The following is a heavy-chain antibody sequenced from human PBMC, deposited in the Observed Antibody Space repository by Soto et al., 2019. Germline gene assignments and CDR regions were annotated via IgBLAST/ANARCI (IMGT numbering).Heavy chain of an antibody. V-gene: IGHV1-69*01. Sequence: VKVSCKASANSFSTYVLSWVRQAPGQGLEWMGGIIPIFDSTTYAQKFEGRVTITADESTNTAYMELSSLRSEYTAIYYCARGREEAFGVILINYYAMEVCGKGTAVASST. J-gene: IGHJ6*04. CDR2: IIPIFDST. CDR3: ARGREEAFGVILINYYAMEV. CDR1: ANSFSTYV. D-gene: IGHD3-3*01.